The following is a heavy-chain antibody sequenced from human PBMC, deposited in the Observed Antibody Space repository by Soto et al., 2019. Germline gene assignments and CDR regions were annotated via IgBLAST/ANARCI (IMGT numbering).Heavy chain of an antibody. Sequence: ASVKVSCKASGYTFTSYDINWVRQATGQGLEWMGWMNPNSGNTGYAQKFQGRVTMTRNTSISTAYMELSSLRSEDTAVYYCAREVGRITIFGVAPDAFDIWGQGTMVTVSS. D-gene: IGHD3-3*01. V-gene: IGHV1-8*01. CDR2: MNPNSGNT. CDR3: AREVGRITIFGVAPDAFDI. J-gene: IGHJ3*02. CDR1: GYTFTSYD.